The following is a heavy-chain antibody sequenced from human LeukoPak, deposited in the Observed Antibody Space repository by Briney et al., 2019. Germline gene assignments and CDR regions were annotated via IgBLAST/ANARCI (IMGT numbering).Heavy chain of an antibody. J-gene: IGHJ4*02. CDR2: IYPNTGAT. CDR3: GTLLSNGPFDY. CDR1: GYTFTGYY. V-gene: IGHV1-2*02. Sequence: ASVRVSCKASGYTFTGYYMHWVRQAPGQGLEWMGWIYPNTGATKYAQKFQGRVTMTRDTSISTAYMELSGLRSDDTAVYYCGTLLSNGPFDYWGQGSLVTVSS.